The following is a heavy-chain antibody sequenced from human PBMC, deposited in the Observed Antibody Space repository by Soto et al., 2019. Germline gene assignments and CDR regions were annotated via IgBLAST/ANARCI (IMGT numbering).Heavy chain of an antibody. V-gene: IGHV3-30*18. CDR2: ISYDGSNK. CDR3: AKDIVVVTAIRGGGYYYYGMDV. CDR1: GFTFSSYG. Sequence: GGALRLSCAASGFTFSSYGMHWVRQAPGKGLEWVAVISYDGSNKYYADSVKGRFTISRDNSKNTLYLQMNSLRAEDTAVYYCAKDIVVVTAIRGGGYYYYGMDVWGQGTTVTVSS. J-gene: IGHJ6*02. D-gene: IGHD2-21*02.